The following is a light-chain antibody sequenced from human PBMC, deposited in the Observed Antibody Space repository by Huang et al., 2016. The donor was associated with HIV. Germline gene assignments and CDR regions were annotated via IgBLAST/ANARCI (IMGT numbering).Light chain of an antibody. CDR3: QQYNNRPPWT. CDR2: GAS. J-gene: IGKJ1*01. V-gene: IGKV3-15*01. Sequence: EIVMTQSPATLSVSPGEGATLSCRASQSVSSNLAWYQQKTGQAPTLLIYGASTRATGIPARFSGGGSGTEFTLTISSLQSEDFAVYYCQQYNNRPPWTFGQGTKVEIK. CDR1: QSVSSN.